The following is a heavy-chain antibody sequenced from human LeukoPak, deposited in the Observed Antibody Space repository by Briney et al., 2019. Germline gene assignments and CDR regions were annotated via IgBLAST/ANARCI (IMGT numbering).Heavy chain of an antibody. Sequence: PGGSLRLSCAASGFIFSSYGMHWVCQAPGKGLEWVAVIWYDGSNKYYADFVKGRFTISRDNSKNTLYLQMNSLRAEDTAVYYCAKDRYDYGDYVGVFDYWGQGTLVTVSS. D-gene: IGHD4-17*01. CDR1: GFIFSSYG. V-gene: IGHV3-30*02. CDR2: IWYDGSNK. CDR3: AKDRYDYGDYVGVFDY. J-gene: IGHJ4*02.